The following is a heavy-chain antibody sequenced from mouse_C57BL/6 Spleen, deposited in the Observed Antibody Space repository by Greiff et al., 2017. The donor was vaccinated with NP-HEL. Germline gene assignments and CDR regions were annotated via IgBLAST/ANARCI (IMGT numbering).Heavy chain of an antibody. D-gene: IGHD2-2*01. CDR3: ARKGLHPPYAMDY. CDR1: GYTFTDYN. Sequence: VQLQQSGPELVKPGASVKIPCKASGYTFTDYNMDWVKQSHGKSLEWIGDINPNNGGTIYNQKFKGKATLTVDKSSSTAYMELRSLTSEDTAVYYCARKGLHPPYAMDYWGHGTSVTVSS. V-gene: IGHV1-18*01. J-gene: IGHJ4*01. CDR2: INPNNGGT.